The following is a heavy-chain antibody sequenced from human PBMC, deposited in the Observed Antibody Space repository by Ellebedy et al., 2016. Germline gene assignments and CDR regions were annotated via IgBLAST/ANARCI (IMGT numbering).Heavy chain of an antibody. CDR1: GDSVSSNSAA. CDR3: ARSAYFAEYFQD. J-gene: IGHJ1*01. D-gene: IGHD2-21*01. Sequence: SQTLSLTXXISGDSVSSNSAAWNWIRQSPSRGLEWLGRTYYRSKWSNDYAVSVKSRITISPDTSKNQFSLQLNSVTPEDTAVYYCARSAYFAEYFQDWGQGTLVTVSS. CDR2: TYYRSKWSN. V-gene: IGHV6-1*01.